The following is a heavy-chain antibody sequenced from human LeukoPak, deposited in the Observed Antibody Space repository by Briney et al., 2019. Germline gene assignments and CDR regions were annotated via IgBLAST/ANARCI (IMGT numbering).Heavy chain of an antibody. CDR3: ARALRWFGTKAWFDP. J-gene: IGHJ5*02. V-gene: IGHV4-59*01. CDR1: GGSISSYY. Sequence: SETLSLTCTVSGGSISSYYWSWIRQPPGKGLEWIGYIYYSGSTNYNPSLKSRVTISVDTSKNQFSLKLSSVTAADTAVYYCARALRWFGTKAWFDPWGQGTLVTVSS. CDR2: IYYSGST. D-gene: IGHD3-10*01.